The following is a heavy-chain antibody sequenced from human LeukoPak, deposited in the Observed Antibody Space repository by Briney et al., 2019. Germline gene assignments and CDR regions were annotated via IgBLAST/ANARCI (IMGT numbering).Heavy chain of an antibody. Sequence: PGGSLRLSCAASGFTVSSNYMSWVRQAPGKGLEWVSVIYSGGSTYYVDSVKGRFTISRDNSKNTLYLQMNSLRADDTAVYYCARIQSLASSFSSFDSWGQGTLVTVSS. J-gene: IGHJ5*01. CDR2: IYSGGST. V-gene: IGHV3-66*01. CDR3: ARIQSLASSFSSFDS. D-gene: IGHD6-13*01. CDR1: GFTVSSNY.